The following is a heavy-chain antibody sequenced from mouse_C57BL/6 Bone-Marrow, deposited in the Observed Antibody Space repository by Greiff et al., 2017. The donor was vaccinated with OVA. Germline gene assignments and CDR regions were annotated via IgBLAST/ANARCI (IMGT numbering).Heavy chain of an antibody. Sequence: VQLQQSGAELAKPGASVKLSCKASGYTFTSYWMHWVKQRPGQGLEWIGYINPSSGYTKYNQKFKDKAKLTADKSSSTAYMQLSSLTYDDSAVYYCARGLRWYFDVWGTGTTVTVSS. CDR1: GYTFTSYW. V-gene: IGHV1-7*01. CDR3: ARGLRWYFDV. CDR2: INPSSGYT. J-gene: IGHJ1*03.